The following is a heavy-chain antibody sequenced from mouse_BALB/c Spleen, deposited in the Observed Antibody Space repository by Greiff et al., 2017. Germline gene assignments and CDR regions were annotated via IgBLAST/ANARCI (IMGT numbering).Heavy chain of an antibody. Sequence: EVMLVESGGGLVKPGGSLKLSCAASGFTFSSYAMSWVRQTPEKRPEWVASISSGGSTYYPDSVKGRFTISRDNARNILYLQMSSLRSEDTAMYYCARGGDGYPFADWGEGTLVTVSA. D-gene: IGHD2-3*01. V-gene: IGHV5-6-5*01. CDR2: ISSGGST. J-gene: IGHJ3*01. CDR3: ARGGDGYPFAD. CDR1: GFTFSSYA.